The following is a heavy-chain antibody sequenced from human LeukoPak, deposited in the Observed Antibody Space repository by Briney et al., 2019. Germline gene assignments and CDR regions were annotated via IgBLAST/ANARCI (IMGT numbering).Heavy chain of an antibody. CDR1: GYTFTSYY. D-gene: IGHD3-3*01. CDR2: INPSGGST. V-gene: IGHV1-46*01. CDR3: ARVSYDFWSSTVGRYYYYGMDV. J-gene: IGHJ6*02. Sequence: ASVKVSCKASGYTFTSYYMHWVRQAPGQGLEWMGIINPSGGSTSYAQKFQGRVTMTRDTSTSTVYMELSSLRSEDTAVYYCARVSYDFWSSTVGRYYYYGMDVWGQGTTVTVSS.